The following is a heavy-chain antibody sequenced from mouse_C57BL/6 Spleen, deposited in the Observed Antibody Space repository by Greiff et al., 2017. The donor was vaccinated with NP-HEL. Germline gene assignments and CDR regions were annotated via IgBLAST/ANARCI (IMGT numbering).Heavy chain of an antibody. J-gene: IGHJ1*03. Sequence: EVQLQESGPELVKPGASVKISCKASGYSFTDYNMNWVKQSNGKSLEWIGVINPNYGTTSYNQKFKGKATLTVDQSSSTAYMQLNSLTSEDSAVYYCARSKGYDGYYGPGYFDVWGTGTTVTVSS. CDR2: INPNYGTT. D-gene: IGHD2-3*01. V-gene: IGHV1-39*01. CDR3: ARSKGYDGYYGPGYFDV. CDR1: GYSFTDYN.